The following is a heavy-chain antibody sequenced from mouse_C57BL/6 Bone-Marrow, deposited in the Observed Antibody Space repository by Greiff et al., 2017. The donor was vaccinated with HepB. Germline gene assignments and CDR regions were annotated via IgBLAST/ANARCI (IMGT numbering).Heavy chain of an antibody. V-gene: IGHV7-3*01. D-gene: IGHD3-2*02. CDR3: ASEGSGWYFDV. J-gene: IGHJ1*03. Sequence: DVKLVESGGGLVQPGGSLSLPCAASGFTFTDYYMSWVRQPPGKALEWLGFIRNKANGYTTEYSASVKGRFTISRDNSQSILYLQMNALRAEDSATYYCASEGSGWYFDVWGTGTTVTVSS. CDR1: GFTFTDYY. CDR2: IRNKANGYTT.